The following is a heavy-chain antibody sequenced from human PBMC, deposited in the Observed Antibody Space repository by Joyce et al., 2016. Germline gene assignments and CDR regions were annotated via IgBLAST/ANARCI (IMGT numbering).Heavy chain of an antibody. J-gene: IGHJ3*02. CDR1: GFSFRSDD. V-gene: IGHV3-30*18. CDR2: ISIDGSDK. CDR3: AKDLVRGSTTWAFDI. D-gene: IGHD2-2*01. Sequence: QVQLVESGGGVVQPGRSLRLSCAASGFSFRSDDMHWVRQAPGKRLEWVALISIDGSDKYQTDAVKGRFTVSRDKSKNTLYLQMNSLRAEDTAVYYCAKDLVRGSTTWAFDIWGQGTMVTVSS.